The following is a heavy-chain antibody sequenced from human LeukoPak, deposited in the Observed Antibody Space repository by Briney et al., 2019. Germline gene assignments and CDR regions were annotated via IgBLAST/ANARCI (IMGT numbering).Heavy chain of an antibody. CDR3: LQYNEGTS. Sequence: PGGSLRLSCAASGFTFSSYSMNWVRQAPGKGLEWVSYISSSGSTIYYADSVKGRFTISRENAKNLLYLQMNSLRVEDTAHYYCLQYNEGTSWGRGTLVTVSS. D-gene: IGHD1-14*01. J-gene: IGHJ5*02. CDR2: ISSSGSTI. CDR1: GFTFSSYS. V-gene: IGHV3-48*04.